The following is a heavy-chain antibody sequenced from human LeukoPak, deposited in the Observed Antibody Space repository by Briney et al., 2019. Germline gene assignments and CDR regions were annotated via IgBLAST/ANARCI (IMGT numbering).Heavy chain of an antibody. CDR3: ARVHDFWSGISDY. CDR1: GGSISSGSYY. D-gene: IGHD3-3*01. V-gene: IGHV4-61*02. Sequence: PSQTLSLTCTVSGGSISSGSYYWRWIRQPAGKGLEWIGRIYTSGSTNYNPSLKSRVTISVDTSKNQFSLKLSSVTAADTAVYYCARVHDFWSGISDYWGQGTLVTVSS. CDR2: IYTSGST. J-gene: IGHJ4*02.